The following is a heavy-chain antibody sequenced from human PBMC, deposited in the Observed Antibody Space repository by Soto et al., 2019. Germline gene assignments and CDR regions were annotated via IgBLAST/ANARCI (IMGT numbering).Heavy chain of an antibody. J-gene: IGHJ4*02. CDR1: GFTFSLYS. D-gene: IGHD3-22*01. Sequence: PGGSLRLSCAASGFTFSLYSMIWVRQAPGKGLEWVSSISSSSSYVYSADSLKGRFTISRDNAKNSLYLQMNSLRVEDTAIYYCVRARATDSRPDYWGQGTLVTVCS. V-gene: IGHV3-21*01. CDR3: VRARATDSRPDY. CDR2: ISSSSSYV.